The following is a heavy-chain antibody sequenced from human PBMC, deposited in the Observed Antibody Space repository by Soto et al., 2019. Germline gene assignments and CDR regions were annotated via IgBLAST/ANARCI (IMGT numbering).Heavy chain of an antibody. Sequence: QLQLQESGSGLVKPSQTLSLPCAVSGGSISSGGYSWSWIRQPPGKGLEWIGYIYHSGSTYYNPSLKSRVTISVDRSKNQFSLKLSSVTAADTAVYYCARGGYSGYDYLYYYGMDVWGQGTTVTVSS. J-gene: IGHJ6*02. CDR2: IYHSGST. CDR1: GGSISSGGYS. CDR3: ARGGYSGYDYLYYYGMDV. V-gene: IGHV4-30-2*01. D-gene: IGHD5-12*01.